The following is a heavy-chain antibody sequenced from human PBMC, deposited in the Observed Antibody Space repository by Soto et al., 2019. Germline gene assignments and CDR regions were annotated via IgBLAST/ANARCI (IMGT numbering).Heavy chain of an antibody. CDR1: GFTFSTYA. Sequence: PGGSLRLSCAASGFTFSTYAMSWVRQAPGKGLEWVSAISRSGGSTYYADSVKGRFTISRDNSKNTLYLKMNSLRAEDTAVYHCAKDFGHYDILTGYPIFDHWGQGSLVTVSS. CDR3: AKDFGHYDILTGYPIFDH. J-gene: IGHJ4*02. CDR2: ISRSGGST. D-gene: IGHD3-9*01. V-gene: IGHV3-23*01.